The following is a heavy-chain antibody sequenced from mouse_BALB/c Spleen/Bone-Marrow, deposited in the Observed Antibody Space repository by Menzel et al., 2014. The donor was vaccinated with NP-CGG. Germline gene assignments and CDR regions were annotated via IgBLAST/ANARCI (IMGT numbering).Heavy chain of an antibody. V-gene: IGHV5-9*02. CDR3: VRRVQLDY. Sequence: LQQSGGGLVKPGGSLKLSCAASGFAFXSYDMSWVRQTPEKRLEWVATISSGGSYTYYPDSVKGRFTISRDNARNTLYLQMSSLRSEDTALYYCVRRVQLDYWGQGTTLTVSS. CDR2: ISSGGSYT. CDR1: GFAFXSYD. J-gene: IGHJ2*01.